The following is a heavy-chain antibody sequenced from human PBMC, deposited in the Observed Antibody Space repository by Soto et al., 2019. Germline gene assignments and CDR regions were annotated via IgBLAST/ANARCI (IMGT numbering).Heavy chain of an antibody. J-gene: IGHJ4*02. Sequence: EVQLVESGGGLVQPGRSLRLSCAASGFTFYDFAMHWVRQAPGKGLEWVSRISGTRNSIDYADSVKGRFIISRDNAKNSLYLQMNSLRPEDTAFYYCVKDMYEGSSGGSLDYWGQGTLVTVSS. CDR3: VKDMYEGSSGGSLDY. CDR2: ISGTRNSI. D-gene: IGHD2-15*01. V-gene: IGHV3-9*01. CDR1: GFTFYDFA.